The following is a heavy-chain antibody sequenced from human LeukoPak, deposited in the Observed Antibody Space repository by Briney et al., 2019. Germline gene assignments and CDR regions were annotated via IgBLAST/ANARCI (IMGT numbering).Heavy chain of an antibody. Sequence: GGSLRLSCAASGFTFSSYAMSWVRQAPGKGLEWVSAISGSGGSTYYADSVKGRFTISRDNSKNMLYLQMNSLRAEDTAVYYCAKVGSSGYYSRYRGQGTLVTVSS. D-gene: IGHD3-22*01. J-gene: IGHJ4*02. CDR2: ISGSGGST. CDR3: AKVGSSGYYSRY. CDR1: GFTFSSYA. V-gene: IGHV3-23*01.